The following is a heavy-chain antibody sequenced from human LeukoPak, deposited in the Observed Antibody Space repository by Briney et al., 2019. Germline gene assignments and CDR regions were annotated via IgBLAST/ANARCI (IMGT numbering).Heavy chain of an antibody. CDR2: IWYDGSNK. CDR3: ARDNYYDSSGYQNYFDY. V-gene: IGHV3-33*01. Sequence: GGSLRLSCAASGFTFSSYGMHWVRQAPGKGLEWVAVIWYDGSNKYYADSVKGRFTISRDNSKSTLYLQMNSLRAEDTAVYYCARDNYYDSSGYQNYFDYWGQGTLVTVSS. J-gene: IGHJ4*02. D-gene: IGHD3-22*01. CDR1: GFTFSSYG.